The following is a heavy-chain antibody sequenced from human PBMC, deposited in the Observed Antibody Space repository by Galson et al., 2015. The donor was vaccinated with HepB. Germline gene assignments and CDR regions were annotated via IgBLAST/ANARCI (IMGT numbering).Heavy chain of an antibody. J-gene: IGHJ4*02. CDR1: GYTFTSYY. CDR3: ARESIPYSSSWYAFDY. D-gene: IGHD6-13*01. Sequence: SVKVSCKASGYTFTSYYMHWVRQAPGQGLEWMGIINPSGGSTSYAQKLQGRVTMTRDTSTSTVYMELSSLRSEDTAVYYCARESIPYSSSWYAFDYWGQGTLVTVSS. CDR2: INPSGGST. V-gene: IGHV1-46*04.